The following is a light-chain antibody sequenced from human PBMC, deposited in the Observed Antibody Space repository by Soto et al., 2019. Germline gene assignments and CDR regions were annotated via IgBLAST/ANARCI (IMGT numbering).Light chain of an antibody. CDR2: KVS. Sequence: IQMTQSPSTLSASVGDRVTIICRASQSISSWLAWYQQKPGKAPKLLIHKVSRLESGVPSRFSGSGSGTQFTLTISSLQPDDFATYYCRHYSTYPYTFGQGTKLEMK. V-gene: IGKV1-5*03. CDR1: QSISSW. CDR3: RHYSTYPYT. J-gene: IGKJ2*01.